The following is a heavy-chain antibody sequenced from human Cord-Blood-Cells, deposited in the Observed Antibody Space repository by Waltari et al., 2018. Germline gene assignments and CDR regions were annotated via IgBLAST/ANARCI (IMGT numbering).Heavy chain of an antibody. D-gene: IGHD2-8*01. Sequence: QVQLQESGPGMVKPSETLSLPCPASGGSISSYYWSWIRQPPGKGLECIGYIYYSGSTNYNPSLKSRVTISVDTSKNQFSLKLSSVTAADTAVYYCARMKLLASVLDYYYMDVWGKGTTVTVSS. CDR3: ARMKLLASVLDYYYMDV. CDR2: IYYSGST. CDR1: GGSISSYY. V-gene: IGHV4-59*01. J-gene: IGHJ6*03.